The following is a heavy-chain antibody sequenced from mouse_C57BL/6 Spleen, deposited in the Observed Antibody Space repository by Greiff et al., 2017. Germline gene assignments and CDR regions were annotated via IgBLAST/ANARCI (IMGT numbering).Heavy chain of an antibody. CDR3: ARGTQGYWYFDV. Sequence: QVQLQQPGAELVKPGASVKMSCKASGYTFTSYWITWVKQRRGQGLEWIGDIYPGSGSTNYNEKFKSKATLTVDTSSSTAYMQLSSLTSEDSAVYYCARGTQGYWYFDVWGTGTTVTVSS. J-gene: IGHJ1*03. CDR1: GYTFTSYW. CDR2: IYPGSGST. V-gene: IGHV1-55*01.